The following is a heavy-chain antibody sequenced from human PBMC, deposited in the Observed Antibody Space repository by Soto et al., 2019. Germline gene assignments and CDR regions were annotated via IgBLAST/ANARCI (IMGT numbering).Heavy chain of an antibody. CDR2: INHSGST. Sequence: WKNLSLTCAVYGGSCSGDYWSWIRRPPGKGLEWIGEINHSGSTNYNPSLKSRVTISVDTSKNQFSLKLSSVTAADTAVYYCARAGLARQLSCMDVWCPGTTVTVS. J-gene: IGHJ6*02. CDR3: ARAGLARQLSCMDV. D-gene: IGHD6-6*01. CDR1: GGSCSGDY. V-gene: IGHV4-34*01.